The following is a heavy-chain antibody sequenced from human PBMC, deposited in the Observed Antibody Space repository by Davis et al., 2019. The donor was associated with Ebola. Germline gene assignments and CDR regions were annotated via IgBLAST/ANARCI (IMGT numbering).Heavy chain of an antibody. Sequence: SETLSLTCTVSGGSISSSSYYWGWIRQPPGKGLEWIGTIYYSGSTYYNPSLKSRVTISVDTSKNQFSLKLSSVTAADTAVYYCARDRGYGMDVWGQGTTVTVSS. CDR1: GGSISSSSYY. CDR3: ARDRGYGMDV. J-gene: IGHJ6*02. CDR2: IYYSGST. V-gene: IGHV4-39*07.